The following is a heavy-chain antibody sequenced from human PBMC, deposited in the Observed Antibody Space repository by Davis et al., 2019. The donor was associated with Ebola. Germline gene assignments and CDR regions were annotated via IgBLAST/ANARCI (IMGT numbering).Heavy chain of an antibody. CDR1: GFTFSSYG. CDR2: ISFEGKRQ. J-gene: IGHJ4*02. CDR3: ARGGYDFWSGQYYFDY. D-gene: IGHD3-3*01. Sequence: PGGSLRLSCAASGFTFSSYGMHWVRQAPGKGLEWVAAISFEGKRQYYADSVKGRFTISRDNSKNTLYLQMNSLRPEDTAVYYCARGGYDFWSGQYYFDYWGQGTLVTVSS. V-gene: IGHV3-30*03.